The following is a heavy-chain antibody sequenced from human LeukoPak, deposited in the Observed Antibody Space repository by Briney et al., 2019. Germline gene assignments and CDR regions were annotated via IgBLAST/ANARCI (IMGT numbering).Heavy chain of an antibody. D-gene: IGHD3-16*01. J-gene: IGHJ6*02. CDR2: INHSGST. CDR3: ARFGYYYYGMDV. CDR1: GGSFSGYY. V-gene: IGHV4-34*01. Sequence: SETLSLTCAVYGGSFSGYYWSWIRQPPGKGLEWIGEINHSGSTNYNPSLKSRVTISVDTSENQFSLKLSSVTAADTAVYYCARFGYYYYGMDVWGQGTTVTVSS.